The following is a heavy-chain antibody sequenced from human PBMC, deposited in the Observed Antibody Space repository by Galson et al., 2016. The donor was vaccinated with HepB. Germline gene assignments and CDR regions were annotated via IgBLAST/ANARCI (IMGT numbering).Heavy chain of an antibody. D-gene: IGHD3-10*01. CDR2: IIPHFGAT. CDR1: GVSFSNFA. CDR3: ARGGGFSVVRGVRPGWFDP. Sequence: SLKVSCTASGVSFSNFAIRWLRQAPGQGLEWLAGIIPHFGATNYVHTFQGRVTITTDNATNTVYMDLNSLRSEDTAVYYCARGGGFSVVRGVRPGWFDPWGQGTLVTVSS. V-gene: IGHV1-69*05. J-gene: IGHJ5*02.